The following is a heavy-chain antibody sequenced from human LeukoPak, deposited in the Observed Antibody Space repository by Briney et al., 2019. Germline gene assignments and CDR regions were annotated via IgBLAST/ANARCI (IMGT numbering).Heavy chain of an antibody. J-gene: IGHJ6*02. Sequence: GGSLRLSCAASGFTFSSYWLHWVRQAPGKGLVWVSRINGDGSSTSYADSVKGRFTISRDNAKNTLYLQMNSLRAEDTAVYYCARDRGYVMDVWGQGTTVTVSS. CDR3: ARDRGYVMDV. D-gene: IGHD5-24*01. V-gene: IGHV3-74*01. CDR2: INGDGSST. CDR1: GFTFSSYW.